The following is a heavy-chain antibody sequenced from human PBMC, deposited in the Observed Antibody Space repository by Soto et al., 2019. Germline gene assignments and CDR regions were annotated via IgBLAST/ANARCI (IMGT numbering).Heavy chain of an antibody. J-gene: IGHJ4*02. CDR1: GVSISSAG. CDR2: IHNSGGT. V-gene: IGHV4-59*12. Sequence: SETLCLTWTVSGVSISSAGWRWIRQPPGKGPEWIGYIHNSGGTNYNPSLKSRVTISVDTSKNQFSLKLSSVTAADTAVYYCARAHYYDSSGPFDYWGQGTLVTVSS. D-gene: IGHD3-22*01. CDR3: ARAHYYDSSGPFDY.